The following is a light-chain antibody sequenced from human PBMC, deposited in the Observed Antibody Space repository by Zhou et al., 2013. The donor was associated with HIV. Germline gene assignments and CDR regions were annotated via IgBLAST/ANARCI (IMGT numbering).Light chain of an antibody. CDR3: MQGTNWIT. Sequence: DVVMTQSPLSLPVTLGQPASISCRSSQSLVYSDGNTYLNWFQQRPGHSPRRLIYKVSNRDSGVPDRFSGSGSGIDFTLKISRVEAEDVGVYYCMQGTNWITFGQGTRLEIK. CDR2: KVS. CDR1: QSLVYSDGNTY. V-gene: IGKV2-30*01. J-gene: IGKJ5*01.